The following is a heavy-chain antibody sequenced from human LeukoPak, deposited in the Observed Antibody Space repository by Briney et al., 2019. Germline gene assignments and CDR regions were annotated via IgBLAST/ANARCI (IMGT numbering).Heavy chain of an antibody. D-gene: IGHD2-2*01. CDR3: ARGRLIVVVPAARPLGYYYGMDV. CDR1: GGSFSGYY. CDR2: INHSGST. J-gene: IGHJ6*02. V-gene: IGHV4-34*01. Sequence: SETLSLTCAVHGGSFSGYYWSWIRQPPGKGLEWIGEINHSGSTNYNPSLKSRVTISVDTSKNQFSLKLSSVTAADTAVYYCARGRLIVVVPAARPLGYYYGMDVWGQGTTVTVSS.